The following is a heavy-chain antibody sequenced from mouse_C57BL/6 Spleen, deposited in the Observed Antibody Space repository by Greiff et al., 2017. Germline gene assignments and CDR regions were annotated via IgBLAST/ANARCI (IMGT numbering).Heavy chain of an antibody. D-gene: IGHD1-1*01. CDR3: ATSSLAYGSSSYWYFDV. CDR2: IYWDDDK. CDR1: GFSLSTSGMG. V-gene: IGHV8-12*01. Sequence: QVTLKESGPGILQSSQTLSLTCSFSGFSLSTSGMGVSWIRQPSGKGLEWLAHIYWDDDKRYNPSLKSRLTISKDTSRNQVFLKITSVDTADTATYYGATSSLAYGSSSYWYFDVWGTGTTVTVSS. J-gene: IGHJ1*03.